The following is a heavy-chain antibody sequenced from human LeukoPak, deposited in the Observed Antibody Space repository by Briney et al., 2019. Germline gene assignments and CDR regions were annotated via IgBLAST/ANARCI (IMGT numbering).Heavy chain of an antibody. CDR2: VYSRGSP. J-gene: IGHJ3*02. CDR3: ARGRNLRVYFDI. Sequence: SETLSLTCTVSGDSINNGSYYWTWIRQPAGKSLEWIGRVYSRGSPNYNSSLKNRVSISIDNSRNQVSLKMNSMTAADSAVYYCARGRNLRVYFDIWGQGTIVTVSS. CDR1: GDSINNGSYY. D-gene: IGHD1-14*01. V-gene: IGHV4-61*02.